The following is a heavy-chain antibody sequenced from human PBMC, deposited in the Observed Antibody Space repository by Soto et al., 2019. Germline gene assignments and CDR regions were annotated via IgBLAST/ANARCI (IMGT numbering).Heavy chain of an antibody. D-gene: IGHD3-22*01. CDR3: ARWFVDGYYGMDV. V-gene: IGHV3-7*03. CDR2: IKQDGSEK. CDR1: GFTFSSYW. J-gene: IGHJ6*02. Sequence: EVQLVESGGGLVQPGGSLRLSCAASGFTFSSYWMSWVRQAPGKGLEWVANIKQDGSEKYYVDSVKGRFTISRDNAKNTLKLHMNSRRAEETSVAYCARWFVDGYYGMDVWGQGTTVTVSS.